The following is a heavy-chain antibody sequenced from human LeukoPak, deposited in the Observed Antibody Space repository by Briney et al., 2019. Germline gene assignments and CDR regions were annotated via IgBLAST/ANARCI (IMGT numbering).Heavy chain of an antibody. CDR2: ISGSGGST. J-gene: IGHJ5*02. V-gene: IGHV3-23*01. CDR1: GFTFSSYA. D-gene: IGHD6-6*01. Sequence: GGSLRLSCAASGFTFSSYAMSWVRQAPGKGLEWVSAISGSGGSTYYADSVKGRFTISRDNAKNSLYLQMNSLRAEDTAVYYCARDPLNPEYSSANWFDPWGQGTLVTVSS. CDR3: ARDPLNPEYSSANWFDP.